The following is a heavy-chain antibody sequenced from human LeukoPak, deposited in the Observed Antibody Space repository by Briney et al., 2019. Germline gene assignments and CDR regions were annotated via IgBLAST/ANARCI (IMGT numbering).Heavy chain of an antibody. Sequence: SVKVSCKASGGTFSSYAISWVRQAPGQGREWMGGIIPIFGTANYAQKFQGRVTITTDESTSTAYMELSSLRSEDTAVYYCAKDGVEYSYGDFDYWGQGTLVTVSS. CDR1: GGTFSSYA. CDR3: AKDGVEYSYGDFDY. V-gene: IGHV1-69*05. D-gene: IGHD5-18*01. J-gene: IGHJ4*02. CDR2: IIPIFGTA.